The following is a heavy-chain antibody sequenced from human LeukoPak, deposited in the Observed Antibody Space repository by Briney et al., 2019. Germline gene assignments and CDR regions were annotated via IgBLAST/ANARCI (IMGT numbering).Heavy chain of an antibody. CDR1: GGSISSYY. CDR3: ARALYGGNSFDY. J-gene: IGHJ4*02. V-gene: IGHV4-59*01. D-gene: IGHD4-23*01. CDR2: IYYSGST. Sequence: SETLSLTCTVSGGSISSYYWSWIRQPPGKGLEWIGYIYYSGSTNYNPSLKSRVTISVDTSKNQFSLKLSPVTAADTAVYYCARALYGGNSFDYWGQGTLVTVSS.